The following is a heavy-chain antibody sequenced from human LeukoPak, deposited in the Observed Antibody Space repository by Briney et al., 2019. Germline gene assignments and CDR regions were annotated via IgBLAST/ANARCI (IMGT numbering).Heavy chain of an antibody. V-gene: IGHV3-21*01. CDR1: GFTFSTYS. D-gene: IGHD6-6*01. CDR2: ISSSSTYI. Sequence: GGSLRLSCAASGFTFSTYSMNWVRQAPGKGLEWVSAISSSSTYIYYADSVKGRFTISRDNAKNSLYLQMNSLRAEDTAVYYCARSSRLTFDYWGQGTLVTVSS. J-gene: IGHJ4*02. CDR3: ARSSRLTFDY.